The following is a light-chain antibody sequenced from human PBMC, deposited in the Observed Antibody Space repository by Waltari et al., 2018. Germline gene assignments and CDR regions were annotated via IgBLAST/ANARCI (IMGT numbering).Light chain of an antibody. CDR3: HQYYTTPRT. J-gene: IGKJ1*01. Sequence: DIVMTQSPDSLAVSLGERATINCKSSPSVLYSYKSKNYLAWYQQKPGQPPKLLLYRASTRAAGAPYRCSGSGSGTDFTLTISSLQAEDVAVYYCHQYYTTPRTFGQGTKVEIK. V-gene: IGKV4-1*01. CDR1: PSVLYSYKSKNY. CDR2: RAS.